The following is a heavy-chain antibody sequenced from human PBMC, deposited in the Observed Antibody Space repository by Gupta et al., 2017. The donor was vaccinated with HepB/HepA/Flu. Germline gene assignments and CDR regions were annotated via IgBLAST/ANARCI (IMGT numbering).Heavy chain of an antibody. CDR1: GIPVRGNY. CDR2: IYSGDST. Sequence: EVQLVESGGGFVQPGGSLRLSCAASGIPVRGNYLNWVRQAPGKGLEWVSLIYSGDSTYYADTVKGRFTISRDNSNNTLYLQMNSLRAEDTALYYCASSSWYDEYYGMDVWGQGTTVTVSS. J-gene: IGHJ6*02. CDR3: ASSSWYDEYYGMDV. V-gene: IGHV3-66*01. D-gene: IGHD6-13*01.